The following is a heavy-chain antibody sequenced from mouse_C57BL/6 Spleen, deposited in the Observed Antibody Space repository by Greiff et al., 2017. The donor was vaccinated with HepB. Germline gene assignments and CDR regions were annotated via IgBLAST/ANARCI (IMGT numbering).Heavy chain of an antibody. D-gene: IGHD1-1*01. CDR3: ARWYYGSSRYWYFDV. CDR1: GYAFSSSW. Sequence: VKLQESGPELVKPGASVKISCKASGYAFSSSWMNWVKQRPGKGLEWIGRIYPGDGDTNYNGKFKGKATLTADKSSSTAYMQLSSLTSEDSAVYFCARWYYGSSRYWYFDVWGTGTTVTVSS. J-gene: IGHJ1*03. V-gene: IGHV1-82*01. CDR2: IYPGDGDT.